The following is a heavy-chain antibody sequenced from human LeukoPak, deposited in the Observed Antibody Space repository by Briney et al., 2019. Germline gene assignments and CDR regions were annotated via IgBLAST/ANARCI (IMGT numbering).Heavy chain of an antibody. Sequence: PSETLSLTCAVYGGSFSDYYWSWIRQPPGKGLEWIGEINHSGSTNYNPSLKSRVTISVDTSKNQFSLKLSSVTAADTAVYYCARHGRHDYGPLGGAFDIWGQGTMVTVSS. D-gene: IGHD4-17*01. CDR2: INHSGST. CDR3: ARHGRHDYGPLGGAFDI. V-gene: IGHV4-34*01. CDR1: GGSFSDYY. J-gene: IGHJ3*02.